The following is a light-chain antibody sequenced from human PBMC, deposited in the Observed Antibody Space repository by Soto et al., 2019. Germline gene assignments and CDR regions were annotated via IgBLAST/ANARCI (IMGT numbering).Light chain of an antibody. J-gene: IGKJ4*01. CDR2: KAS. CDR3: QQGELT. CDR1: QSISSW. V-gene: IGKV1-5*03. Sequence: DIQMTQSPSTLSASVGDRVTITCRASQSISSWLAWYQQKPGKAPKLLIYKASSLESGVPSRFSGSGSGTEFTLTISSLQPDDFATYYCQQGELTFGGGTKVEIK.